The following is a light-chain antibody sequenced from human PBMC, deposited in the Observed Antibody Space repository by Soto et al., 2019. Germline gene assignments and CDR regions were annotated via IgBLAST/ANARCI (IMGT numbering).Light chain of an antibody. J-gene: IGLJ1*01. Sequence: QSALTQPASVSGSPGQSITISCTGTSSDVGAYNYVSWYRHHPGRAPKLIIYEVSHRPSGVSNRFSGSKSANTASLTISGLQAEDEADYYCSSYTSTTTPFVFGPGTKLTVL. CDR2: EVS. CDR3: SSYTSTTTPFV. V-gene: IGLV2-14*01. CDR1: SSDVGAYNY.